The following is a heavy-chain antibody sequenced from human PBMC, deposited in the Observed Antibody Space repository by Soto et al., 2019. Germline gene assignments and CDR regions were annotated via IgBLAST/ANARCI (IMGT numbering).Heavy chain of an antibody. CDR3: AGQKSSSTFFDY. CDR2: IYNSGRT. D-gene: IGHD6-6*01. Sequence: SETLSLTCTVSGGSISSYYWSWIRQPPGKGLEWIGDIYNSGRTNYNPSLKSRVTISMDPSKSQFSLRLSSVTAADTAVYYCAGQKSSSTFFDYWGQGTLVTVSS. CDR1: GGSISSYY. V-gene: IGHV4-59*01. J-gene: IGHJ4*02.